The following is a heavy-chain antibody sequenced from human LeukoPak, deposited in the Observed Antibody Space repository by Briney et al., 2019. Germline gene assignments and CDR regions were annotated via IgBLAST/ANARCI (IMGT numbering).Heavy chain of an antibody. J-gene: IGHJ5*02. D-gene: IGHD3-10*01. Sequence: SETLSLTCTVSGGSISSYYWSWIRQPPGKGLEWTGYIYYSGSTNYNPSLKSRVTISVDTSKNQFSLKLSSVTAADTAVYYCARVPRRVWFDPWGQGTLVTVSS. CDR3: ARVPRRVWFDP. CDR2: IYYSGST. CDR1: GGSISSYY. V-gene: IGHV4-59*01.